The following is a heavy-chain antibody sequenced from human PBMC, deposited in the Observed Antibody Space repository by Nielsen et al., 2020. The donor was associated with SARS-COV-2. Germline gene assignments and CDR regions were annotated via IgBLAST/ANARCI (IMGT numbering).Heavy chain of an antibody. J-gene: IGHJ5*02. CDR3: ARRAEWELFAWFDP. V-gene: IGHV4-39*01. CDR2: IHYSGST. Sequence: SETLSLTCTVSGGSISSSSYYWGWIRQPPGKGLEWIGSIHYSGSTYYNPSLKSRVTISVDTSKNQFSLKLSSVTAADTAVYYCARRAEWELFAWFDPWGQGTLVTVSS. D-gene: IGHD1-26*01. CDR1: GGSISSSSYY.